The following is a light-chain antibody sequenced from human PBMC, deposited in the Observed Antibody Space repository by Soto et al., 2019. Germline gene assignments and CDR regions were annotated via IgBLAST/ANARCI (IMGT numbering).Light chain of an antibody. J-gene: IGKJ1*01. Sequence: EILMTQSPSSLSASPGERATISCRASQSVSSNLAWYQQKRGQAPSLLIYGASTRDTGIPARFSGSGSGTEFTLTISSLQPDDFATYYCQQYNSYSPTFGQGTKVDIK. CDR1: QSVSSN. V-gene: IGKV3-15*01. CDR3: QQYNSYSPT. CDR2: GAS.